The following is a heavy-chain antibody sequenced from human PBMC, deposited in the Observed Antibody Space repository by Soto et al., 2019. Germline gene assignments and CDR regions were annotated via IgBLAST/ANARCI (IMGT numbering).Heavy chain of an antibody. CDR1: GYTFTSYG. D-gene: IGHD5-18*01. CDR2: INAYNGNT. J-gene: IGHJ4*02. Sequence: QVQLVQSGAEVKKPGASVKVSCKASGYTFTSYGISWVRQAPGQGLEWMGWINAYNGNTNYAQKLQGRXTXTXXXXTSTAYXXXXXXXXDDTAVYYCARDVGYGLIDYWGQGTLVTVSS. CDR3: ARDVGYGLIDY. V-gene: IGHV1-18*01.